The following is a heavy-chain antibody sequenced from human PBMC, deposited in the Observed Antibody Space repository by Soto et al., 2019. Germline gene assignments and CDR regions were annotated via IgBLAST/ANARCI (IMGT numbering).Heavy chain of an antibody. CDR3: VRVVAIPGYPDN. J-gene: IGHJ4*02. Sequence: QVQLVQAGAEVRQPASSVKVSCKTSGATFSSYAITWVRQAPGQGLEWMGGSVPTVDTSTYAQKFQGRVTITADKFTNTVYMDLSSLRSDDTAVYYCVRVVAIPGYPDNWGQGTLVTVSS. V-gene: IGHV1-69*14. D-gene: IGHD5-12*01. CDR2: SVPTVDTS. CDR1: GATFSSYA.